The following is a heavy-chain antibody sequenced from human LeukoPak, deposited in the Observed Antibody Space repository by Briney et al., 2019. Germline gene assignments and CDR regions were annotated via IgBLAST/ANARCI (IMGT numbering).Heavy chain of an antibody. Sequence: GGSLRLSCAASGFTFSSYGMHWVRQAPGKGLEWGAVIWYDGSNKYYADSVKGRFTISRDNSKNTLYLQMNSPRAEDTAVYYCAKDLRNGYGRFDYWGQGTLVTVSS. CDR1: GFTFSSYG. D-gene: IGHD5-24*01. V-gene: IGHV3-33*06. CDR2: IWYDGSNK. J-gene: IGHJ4*02. CDR3: AKDLRNGYGRFDY.